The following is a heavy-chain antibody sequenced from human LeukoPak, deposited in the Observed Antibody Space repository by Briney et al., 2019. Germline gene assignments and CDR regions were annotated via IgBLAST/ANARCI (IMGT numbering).Heavy chain of an antibody. CDR3: ARDDSSGYYDY. J-gene: IGHJ4*02. CDR1: GGSISSYY. D-gene: IGHD3-22*01. V-gene: IGHV4-59*01. Sequence: SETLSLTCTVSGGSISSYYWSWIRQPPGKGLEWIGYIYYSGSTNYNPSLKSRVTISVDTSKNQFSLKLSSVTAADTAVYYCARDDSSGYYDYWGQGTLVTVSS. CDR2: IYYSGST.